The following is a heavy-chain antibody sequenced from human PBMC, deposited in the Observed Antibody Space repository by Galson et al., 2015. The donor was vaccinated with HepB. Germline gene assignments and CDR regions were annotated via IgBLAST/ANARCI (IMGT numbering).Heavy chain of an antibody. CDR1: GFTFSSYW. J-gene: IGHJ3*02. D-gene: IGHD5-12*01. Sequence: SLRLSCAASGFTFSSYWMSWVRQAPGKGLEWVANIKQDGSEKYYVDSVKGRFTISRDNAKKSLYLQMNSLRAEDTAVYYCARDSGYDDSAFDIWGQGTMVTVSS. CDR3: ARDSGYDDSAFDI. CDR2: IKQDGSEK. V-gene: IGHV3-7*03.